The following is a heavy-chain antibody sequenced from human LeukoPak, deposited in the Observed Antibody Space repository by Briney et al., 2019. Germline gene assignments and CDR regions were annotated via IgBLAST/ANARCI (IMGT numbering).Heavy chain of an antibody. D-gene: IGHD3-10*02. J-gene: IGHJ6*04. CDR2: INWNNNSI. Sequence: GGSLRLSCAASGFTFDDYAMHWVRQAPGKGLEWVSGINWNNNSIGYADSVKGRFTISRDNAKNSLYLQMNSLRAEDTAVYYCAELGITMIGGVWGKGTTVTISS. CDR3: AELGITMIGGV. CDR1: GFTFDDYA. V-gene: IGHV3-9*01.